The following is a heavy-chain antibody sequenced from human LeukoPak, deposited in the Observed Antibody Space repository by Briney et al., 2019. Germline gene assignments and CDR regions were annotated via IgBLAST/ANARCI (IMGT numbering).Heavy chain of an antibody. V-gene: IGHV4-34*01. J-gene: IGHJ2*01. CDR1: GGSFSGYY. D-gene: IGHD2-2*01. CDR3: ARGRGYCSSTSCYARYFDL. CDR2: INHSGST. Sequence: SETLSFTCAVYGGSFSGYYWSWIRQPPGKGLEWIGEINHSGSTNYNPSLKSRVTISVDTSKNQFSLKLSSVTAADTAVYYCARGRGYCSSTSCYARYFDLWGRGTLVTVSS.